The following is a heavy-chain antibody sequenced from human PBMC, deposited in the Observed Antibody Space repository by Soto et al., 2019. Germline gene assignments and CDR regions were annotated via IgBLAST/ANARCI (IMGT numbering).Heavy chain of an antibody. D-gene: IGHD2-15*01. CDR2: AAYSGGT. J-gene: IGHJ4*02. V-gene: IGHV4-39*01. CDR1: GGSIANNNYF. CDR3: AKVVVGATSHSDFDS. Sequence: PSETLSITCTVSGGSIANNNYFWGWVRQPPGKGLEWIGSAAYSGGTYKNPSLKSRVTVSVDTSKNQFSLKLTSVTAADTAVYYCAKVVVGATSHSDFDSWGQGTLVTVSS.